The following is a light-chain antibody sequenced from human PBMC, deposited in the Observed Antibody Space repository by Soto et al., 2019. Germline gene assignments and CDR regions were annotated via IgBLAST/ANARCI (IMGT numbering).Light chain of an antibody. V-gene: IGLV2-14*01. J-gene: IGLJ1*01. CDR3: SSYTSSNIDYV. CDR2: EVS. CDR1: SSDVGGYNY. Sequence: QSALTQPASVSGSPGQLITISCTGTSSDVGGYNYVSWYQQHPGKAPKLMIYEVSNRPSGVSNRFSGSKSGNTASLTISGLQAEDEADYYCSSYTSSNIDYVFGTGTKLTVL.